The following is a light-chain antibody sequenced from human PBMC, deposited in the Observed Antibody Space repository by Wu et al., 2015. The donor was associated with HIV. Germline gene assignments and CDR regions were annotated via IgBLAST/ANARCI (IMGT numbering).Light chain of an antibody. CDR3: LTILIIGLRRT. Sequence: EIVMTQSPATLSVSPGERATLSCRASQSVSSNLAWYQQKPGQAPRLLIFGASTRAAGTPARFTGSGSWTEFTLTINNIQSDDFAIYFCLTILIIGLRRTFG. V-gene: IGKV3-15*01. CDR2: GAS. J-gene: IGKJ1*01. CDR1: QSVSSN.